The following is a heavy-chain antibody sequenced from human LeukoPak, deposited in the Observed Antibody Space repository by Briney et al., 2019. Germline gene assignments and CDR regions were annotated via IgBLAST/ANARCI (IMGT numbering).Heavy chain of an antibody. Sequence: GGSLRLSCAASGFTFSTYSMNWVRQAPGKGLEWVSYIGSSDTTIYYADSVKGRFTISRDNAKNSLYLQMNSLRAEDTAVYYCARSDAFDIWGQGTMVTVSS. CDR1: GFTFSTYS. CDR2: IGSSDTTI. J-gene: IGHJ3*02. V-gene: IGHV3-48*01. CDR3: ARSDAFDI.